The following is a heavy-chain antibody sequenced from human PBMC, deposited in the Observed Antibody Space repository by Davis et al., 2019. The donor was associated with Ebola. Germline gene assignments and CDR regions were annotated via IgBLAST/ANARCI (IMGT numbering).Heavy chain of an antibody. CDR3: ASEDSSGWEDY. D-gene: IGHD6-19*01. CDR2: INHSGST. CDR1: NDSINFNY. J-gene: IGHJ4*02. V-gene: IGHV4-34*01. Sequence: SETLSLTCTISNDSINFNYWSWIRQPPGKGLEWIGEINHSGSTNYNPSLKSRVTISVDTSKNQFSLKLSSVTAADTAVYYCASEDSSGWEDYWGQGTLVTVSS.